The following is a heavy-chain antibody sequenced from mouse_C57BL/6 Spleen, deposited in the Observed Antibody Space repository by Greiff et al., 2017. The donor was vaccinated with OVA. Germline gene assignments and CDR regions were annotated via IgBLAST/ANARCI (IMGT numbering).Heavy chain of an antibody. CDR1: GFTFSDAW. V-gene: IGHV6-6*01. CDR3: TRGRDPVGYFDY. D-gene: IGHD3-3*01. J-gene: IGHJ2*01. Sequence: EVNLVESGGGLVQPGGSMKLSCAASGFTFSDAWMDWVRQSPEKGLEWVAEIRNKANNHATYYAESVKGRFTISSDDSKSSVYLQMDSLRAEDAGIDYCTRGRDPVGYFDYWGQGTTLTVSS. CDR2: IRNKANNHAT.